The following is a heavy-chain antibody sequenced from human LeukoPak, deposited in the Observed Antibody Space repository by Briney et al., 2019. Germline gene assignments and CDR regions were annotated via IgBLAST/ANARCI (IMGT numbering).Heavy chain of an antibody. Sequence: PSETLSLTCTVSGGSISSYYWSWIRQPPGKGLEWIGYIYYSGSTNYNPSLKSRVTISVDTSKNQFSLKLSSVTAADTAVYYCAKSTVWFDPWGQGTLVTVSS. CDR3: AKSTVWFDP. CDR1: GGSISSYY. J-gene: IGHJ5*02. CDR2: IYYSGST. V-gene: IGHV4-59*01. D-gene: IGHD4-17*01.